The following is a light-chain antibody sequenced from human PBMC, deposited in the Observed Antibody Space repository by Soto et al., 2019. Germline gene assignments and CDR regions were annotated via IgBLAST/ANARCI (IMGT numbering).Light chain of an antibody. CDR3: CSYAGSSTFVV. Sequence: QSALTQPASVSGSPGQSITISCTGTSSDVGSYNLVSWYQRHPGKAPKLMIYEGSKRPSGVSNRFSGSKSGDTASLTISGLQAEDEADYYCCSYAGSSTFVVFGGGTTVTVL. V-gene: IGLV2-23*03. J-gene: IGLJ2*01. CDR2: EGS. CDR1: SSDVGSYNL.